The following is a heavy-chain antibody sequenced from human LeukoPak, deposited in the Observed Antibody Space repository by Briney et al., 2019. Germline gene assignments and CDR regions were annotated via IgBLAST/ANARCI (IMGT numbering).Heavy chain of an antibody. CDR2: INHSGST. D-gene: IGHD3-3*01. V-gene: IGHV4-34*01. CDR1: GGSFSGYY. CDR3: ARTHHYDYAFDI. Sequence: PSETLSLTCAVYGGSFSGYYWSWIRQPPGKGLEWIGEINHSGSTNYNPSLNSRVTISVDTSKNQFSLKLSSVTAADTAVYYCARTHHYDYAFDIWGQGTMVTVSS. J-gene: IGHJ3*02.